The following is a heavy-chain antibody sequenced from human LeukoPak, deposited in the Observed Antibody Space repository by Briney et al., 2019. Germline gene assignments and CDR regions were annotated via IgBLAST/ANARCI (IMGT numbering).Heavy chain of an antibody. Sequence: SETLSLTCIVSGASFSSYYWTWIRQPAGKGLEWIGRIYSSGSTNYNPSLRSRITMSVGTSKNQFSLKLSSVTAADTAVYYCARGADWFDPWGQGTLVTVSS. CDR2: IYSSGST. J-gene: IGHJ5*02. CDR3: ARGADWFDP. CDR1: GASFSSYY. V-gene: IGHV4-4*07. D-gene: IGHD4/OR15-4a*01.